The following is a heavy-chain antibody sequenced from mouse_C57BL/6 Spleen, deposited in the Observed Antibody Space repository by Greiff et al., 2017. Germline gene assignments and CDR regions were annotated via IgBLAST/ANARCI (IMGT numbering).Heavy chain of an antibody. CDR2: IYPGSGST. J-gene: IGHJ4*01. CDR1: GYTFTSYW. CDR3: ARNSNYVGYAMDY. V-gene: IGHV1-55*01. D-gene: IGHD2-5*01. Sequence: QVQLQQSGAELVKPGASVKMSCKASGYTFTSYWITWVKQRPGQGLEWIGDIYPGSGSTNYNEKFKSKSTLTVDTSSLTAYMQLSSLTSEDSAVYYCARNSNYVGYAMDYWGQGTSVTVSS.